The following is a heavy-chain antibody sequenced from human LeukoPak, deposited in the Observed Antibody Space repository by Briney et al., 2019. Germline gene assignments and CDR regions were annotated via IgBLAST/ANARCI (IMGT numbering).Heavy chain of an antibody. CDR2: ISAYNGNT. V-gene: IGHV1-18*01. CDR3: ARVGYCTNGVCLYYFDY. Sequence: ASVKVSCKASGYTFTSYGISWVRQAPGQGLEWMGWISAYNGNTNYAQKLQGRVTMTTDTSTSTAYMELRSLGSDDTAVYYCARVGYCTNGVCLYYFDYWGQGTLVTVSS. CDR1: GYTFTSYG. D-gene: IGHD2-8*01. J-gene: IGHJ4*02.